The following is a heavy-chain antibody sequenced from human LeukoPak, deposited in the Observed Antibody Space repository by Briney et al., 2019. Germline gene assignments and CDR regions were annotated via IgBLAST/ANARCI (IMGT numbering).Heavy chain of an antibody. V-gene: IGHV3-7*01. CDR3: ARDRLGLAAAGTGYYYGMDV. J-gene: IGHJ6*02. Sequence: GGSLRLSCAASGFTFSGYWMSWVRQAPGKGLEWVANIKQDGSEKYYVDSVKGRFTISRDNAKNSLYLQMHSLRAEDTAVYYCARDRLGLAAAGTGYYYGMDVWGQGTTVTVSS. D-gene: IGHD6-13*01. CDR1: GFTFSGYW. CDR2: IKQDGSEK.